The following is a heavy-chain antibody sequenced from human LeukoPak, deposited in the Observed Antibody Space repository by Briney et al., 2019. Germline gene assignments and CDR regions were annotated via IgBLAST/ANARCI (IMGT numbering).Heavy chain of an antibody. J-gene: IGHJ3*02. CDR2: INYNSGDT. Sequence: ASVKVSCKASGYTFTGHYMHWLRQAPGQGLEWMGWINYNSGDTNYAQKFQGRVTMTRDTSISTTYMELSSLRSDDTAVYYCARVERRQQPLTGAFDIWGQGTMVTVSS. CDR3: ARVERRQQPLTGAFDI. CDR1: GYTFTGHY. D-gene: IGHD6-25*01. V-gene: IGHV1-2*02.